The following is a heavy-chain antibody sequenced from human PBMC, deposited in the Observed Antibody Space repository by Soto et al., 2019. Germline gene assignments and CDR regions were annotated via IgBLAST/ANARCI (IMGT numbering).Heavy chain of an antibody. V-gene: IGHV5-10-1*01. CDR1: GYSFTSYW. J-gene: IGHJ5*02. CDR3: ASLSIAALWFDP. CDR2: IDPSDSYT. D-gene: IGHD6-6*01. Sequence: GESLKISCNGSGYSFTSYWISWMRQMPGKGLEWMGRIDPSDSYTNYSPSFQGHVTISADKSISTAYLQWSSLKASDTAMYYCASLSIAALWFDPWGQGTLVTVSS.